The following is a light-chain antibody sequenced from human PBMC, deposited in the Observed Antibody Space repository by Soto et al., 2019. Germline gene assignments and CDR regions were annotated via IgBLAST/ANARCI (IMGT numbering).Light chain of an antibody. V-gene: IGKV1-5*03. CDR3: QQYNNWPRT. CDR1: QTISSW. CDR2: KAS. Sequence: DIQMTQSPSTLSGSVGDRVTITFRASQTISSWLAWYQQKPGKAPKLLIYKASTLKSGVPSRFSGSGSGTEFTLTISSLEPEDFAVYYCQQYNNWPRTFGQGTKVDIK. J-gene: IGKJ1*01.